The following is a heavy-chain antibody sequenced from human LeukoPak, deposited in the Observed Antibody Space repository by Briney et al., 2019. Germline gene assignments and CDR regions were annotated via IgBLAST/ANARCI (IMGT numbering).Heavy chain of an antibody. CDR2: IYPGDSDT. D-gene: IGHD2-15*01. V-gene: IGHV5-51*01. CDR1: GYSFTTYW. CDR3: ARRMGYCSGGSCYADFDY. Sequence: RGESLKISCKGSGYSFTTYWIGWVRHMPGKGLEWMGIIYPGDSDTRYSPSFQGQVTISADKSISTAYLQWSSLRASDTAMYYCARRMGYCSGGSCYADFDYWGQGTLVTVSS. J-gene: IGHJ4*02.